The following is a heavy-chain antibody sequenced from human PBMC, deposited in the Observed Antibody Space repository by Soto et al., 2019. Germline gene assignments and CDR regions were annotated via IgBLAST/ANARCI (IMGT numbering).Heavy chain of an antibody. Sequence: PGGSLRLSCAASGFTFSSYAMSWVRQAPGKGLEWVSAISGSGGSTYYAGSVKGRFTISRDNSKNTLYLQMNSLRAEDTAVYYCARDFSSSFDYWGQGTLVTVSS. CDR2: ISGSGGST. CDR3: ARDFSSSFDY. CDR1: GFTFSSYA. D-gene: IGHD6-13*01. J-gene: IGHJ4*02. V-gene: IGHV3-23*01.